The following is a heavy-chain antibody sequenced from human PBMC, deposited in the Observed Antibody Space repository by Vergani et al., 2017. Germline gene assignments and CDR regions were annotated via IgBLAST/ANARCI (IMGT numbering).Heavy chain of an antibody. CDR2: IGKDVINT. V-gene: IGHV3-30*02. CDR3: TKCLRGSTDGLPDS. Sequence: QVHLVESAGGVVQPGGSLRLSCVASGFTFSNLGMHWIRQAPGKGLEWLAYIGKDVINTRYRDTVKGRFTVSRDNSKDILYLQSDGLRSEDTALYYFTKCLRGSTDGLPDSWGPETLDIVSS. J-gene: IGHJ4*02. D-gene: IGHD5-12*01. CDR1: GFTFSNLG.